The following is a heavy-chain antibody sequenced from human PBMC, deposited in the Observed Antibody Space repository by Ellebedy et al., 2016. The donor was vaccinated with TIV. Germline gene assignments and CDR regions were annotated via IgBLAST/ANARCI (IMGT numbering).Heavy chain of an antibody. CDR1: GYSISSGYY. V-gene: IGHV4-38-2*02. J-gene: IGHJ4*02. CDR2: IYRSGST. D-gene: IGHD6-19*01. Sequence: MPSETLSLTCTVSGYSISSGYYWGWIRQPPGKGLEWIGSIYRSGSTYYNPSLKSRVTISVDTSKNQFSLKLSAVTAADTAVYYCARSGYTSSYYVEFDFWGQGTLVTVSS. CDR3: ARSGYTSSYYVEFDF.